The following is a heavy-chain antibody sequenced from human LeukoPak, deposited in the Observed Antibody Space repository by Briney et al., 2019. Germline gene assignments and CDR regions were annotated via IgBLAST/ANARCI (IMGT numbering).Heavy chain of an antibody. CDR2: ISSSSSTI. V-gene: IGHV3-48*01. J-gene: IGHJ4*02. D-gene: IGHD2-21*01. Sequence: GGSLRLSCAASGFTFSSYSMNWVRQAPGKGLEWVSYISSSSSTIYYADSVKGRFTISRDNAKNSLYLQMNSLRAEDTAIYYCARDGGGSGQQYGPKTHFEFWGQGTQVTVSS. CDR1: GFTFSSYS. CDR3: ARDGGGSGQQYGPKTHFEF.